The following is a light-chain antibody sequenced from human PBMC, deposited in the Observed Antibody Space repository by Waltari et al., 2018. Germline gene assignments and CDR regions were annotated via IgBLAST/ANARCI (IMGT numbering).Light chain of an antibody. J-gene: IGLJ3*02. CDR3: CSYAGSYNWV. V-gene: IGLV2-11*01. CDR1: SSDIGGYNY. Sequence: QAALTQPRSVSGSPGQSVTISCTGSSSDIGGYNYVSWYQQHPGTAPKLMIYEVSKRPSGGSDRFSGSKSGNTASLTISGLQAEDEADYYCCSYAGSYNWVFGGGTRLTVL. CDR2: EVS.